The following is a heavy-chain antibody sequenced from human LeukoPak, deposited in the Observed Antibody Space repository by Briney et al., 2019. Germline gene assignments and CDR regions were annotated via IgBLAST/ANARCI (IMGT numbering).Heavy chain of an antibody. D-gene: IGHD3-10*01. V-gene: IGHV1-18*01. Sequence: DSVKVSCKASGYTFNTRAIAWVRQAPGQGLEWMGWINTRNGNTLYAQKVQDRVTVTADTSTSTAYMELRSLRSDDAAMYYCAVWSGEVSGYLGPLDGWGQGTLVTVSS. CDR3: AVWSGEVSGYLGPLDG. J-gene: IGHJ4*02. CDR2: INTRNGNT. CDR1: GYTFNTRA.